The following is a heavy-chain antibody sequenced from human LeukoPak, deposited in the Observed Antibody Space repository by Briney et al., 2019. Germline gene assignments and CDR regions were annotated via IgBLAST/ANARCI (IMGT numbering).Heavy chain of an antibody. CDR3: ARGVSVYSSSRYNWFDP. J-gene: IGHJ5*02. Sequence: SETLSLTCTVSGGSISSCTYSWGWIRQPPGKGLEWIGSISCSGSTYYNPSLKSRVTVSVDTSKNQFSLKLSSVTAADTAVYYCARGVSVYSSSRYNWFDPWGQGTLVTVSS. CDR1: GGSISSCTYS. CDR2: ISCSGST. V-gene: IGHV4-39*07. D-gene: IGHD6-6*01.